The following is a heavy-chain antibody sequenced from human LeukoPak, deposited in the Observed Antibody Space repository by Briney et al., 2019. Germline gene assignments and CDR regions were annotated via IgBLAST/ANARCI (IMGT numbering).Heavy chain of an antibody. V-gene: IGHV4-34*01. J-gene: IGHJ3*02. CDR2: INHSGST. Sequence: SETLSLTCAVYGGSFSAYYWSWIRQPPGKGPEWIGEINHSGSTHYNPSLKSRVTISVDTSKNQFSLKVSSVTAADTAVYYCASPPLDASGIWGQGTMVTVSS. CDR3: ASPPLDASGI. CDR1: GGSFSAYY.